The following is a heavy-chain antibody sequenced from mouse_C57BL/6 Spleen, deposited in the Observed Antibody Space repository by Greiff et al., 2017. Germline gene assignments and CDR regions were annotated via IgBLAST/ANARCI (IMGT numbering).Heavy chain of an antibody. CDR3: ARDGYYLGYFDV. CDR2: ISSGSSTI. Sequence: EVKLVESGGGLVKPGGSLKLSCAASGFTFSDYGMHWVRQAPEKGLEWVAYISSGSSTIYYADTVKGRFTISRDNAKNTLFLQMTSLRSEDTAMYYCARDGYYLGYFDVWGTGTTVTVSS. D-gene: IGHD2-3*01. J-gene: IGHJ1*03. CDR1: GFTFSDYG. V-gene: IGHV5-17*01.